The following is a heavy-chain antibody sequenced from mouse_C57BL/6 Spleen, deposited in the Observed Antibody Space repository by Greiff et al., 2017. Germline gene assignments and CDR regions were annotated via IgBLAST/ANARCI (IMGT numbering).Heavy chain of an antibody. D-gene: IGHD2-12*01. CDR2: ISYDGSN. Sequence: EVQLQESGPGLVKPSQSLSLTCSVTGYSITSGYYWNWIRQFPGNKLEWMGYISYDGSNNYNPSLKNRISITRDTSKNQFFLKLNSVTTEDTATYYCARVYSLYAMDYWGQGTSVTVSS. V-gene: IGHV3-6*01. CDR1: GYSITSGYY. CDR3: ARVYSLYAMDY. J-gene: IGHJ4*01.